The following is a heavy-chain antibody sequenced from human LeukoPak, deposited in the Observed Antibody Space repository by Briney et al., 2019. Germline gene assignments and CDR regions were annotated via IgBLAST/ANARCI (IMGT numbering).Heavy chain of an antibody. J-gene: IGHJ4*02. D-gene: IGHD3-10*01. CDR3: ARDRSMVRGVNSYWFDY. Sequence: GGSLRLSCAASGFTFSNYAMSWVRQAPGKGLEWVSSINGRGGSTYYADSVKGRFTISRDNAKNSLYLQMNSLRAEDTALYYCARDRSMVRGVNSYWFDYWGQGTLVTVSS. CDR2: INGRGGST. V-gene: IGHV3-23*01. CDR1: GFTFSNYA.